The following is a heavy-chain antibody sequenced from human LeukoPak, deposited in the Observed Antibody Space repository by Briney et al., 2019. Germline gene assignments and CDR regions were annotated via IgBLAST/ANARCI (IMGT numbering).Heavy chain of an antibody. CDR2: IIPIFGTA. D-gene: IGHD4-17*01. J-gene: IGHJ5*02. V-gene: IGHV1-69*13. CDR1: GGTFSSYA. Sequence: SVKVSCKASGGTFSSYAISWVRQAPGQGLEWMEGIIPIFGTANYAQKFQGRVTITADESTSTAYMELSSLRSEDTAVYYCARIYGDYGYWFDPWGQGTLVTVSS. CDR3: ARIYGDYGYWFDP.